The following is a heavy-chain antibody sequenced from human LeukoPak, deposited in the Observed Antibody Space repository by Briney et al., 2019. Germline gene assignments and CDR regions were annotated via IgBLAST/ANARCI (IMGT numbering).Heavy chain of an antibody. CDR3: ARRPPALGAFDI. CDR2: IYYSDSGTM. J-gene: IGHJ3*02. Sequence: SETLSLTCTVSGGSISRSFYYWGWIRQSPGKGLEWIGSIYYSDSGTMYYNPSLKSRVTMSADTSKNQFSLRVGSVTAADTAVYYCARRPPALGAFDIWGQGTMVSVSS. V-gene: IGHV4-39*01. CDR1: GGSISRSFYY.